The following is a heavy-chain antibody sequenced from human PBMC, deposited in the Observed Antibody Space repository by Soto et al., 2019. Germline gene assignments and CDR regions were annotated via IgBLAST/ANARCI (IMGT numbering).Heavy chain of an antibody. Sequence: LTCTSYGFSLSPSGMCVSWIRQPPGKALEWLALIDWDDDKYYSTSLKTRLTISKDTSKNQVVLTMTNMDPVDTATYYCARIMTTVTTYYYYGMDVWGQGTTVTVSS. V-gene: IGHV2-70*01. D-gene: IGHD4-17*01. CDR2: IDWDDDK. CDR3: ARIMTTVTTYYYYGMDV. CDR1: GFSLSPSGMC. J-gene: IGHJ6*02.